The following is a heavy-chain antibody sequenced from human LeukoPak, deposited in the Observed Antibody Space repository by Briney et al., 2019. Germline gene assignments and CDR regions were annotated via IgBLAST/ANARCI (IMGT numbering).Heavy chain of an antibody. CDR1: GFTFCSYE. J-gene: IGHJ3*02. V-gene: IGHV3-48*03. CDR3: VTPTSPQDDAFDI. D-gene: IGHD6-6*01. CDR2: ISSSGSTI. Sequence: PTGGSLRLSCAASGFTFCSYEMNWVRQAPGKGLEWVSYISSSGSTIYYADSVKGRFTISRDNAKNSLYLQMNSLRAEDTAVYYCVTPTSPQDDAFDIWGQGTMVTVSS.